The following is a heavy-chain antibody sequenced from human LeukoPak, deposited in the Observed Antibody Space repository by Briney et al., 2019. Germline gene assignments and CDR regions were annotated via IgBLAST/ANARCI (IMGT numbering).Heavy chain of an antibody. J-gene: IGHJ4*02. D-gene: IGHD3-22*01. CDR1: GYIFTNSW. CDR3: ARVDYYDCSAYYYYFDH. V-gene: IGHV5-51*01. Sequence: GESLQISCKGSGYIFTNSWIGWVRQLPGKGLEWMGIIYPGDSDTRYSPSFQAQVTISADKSNTTAYLHWSSLKASDTAMYYCARVDYYDCSAYYYYFDHWGQGTLVTVSS. CDR2: IYPGDSDT.